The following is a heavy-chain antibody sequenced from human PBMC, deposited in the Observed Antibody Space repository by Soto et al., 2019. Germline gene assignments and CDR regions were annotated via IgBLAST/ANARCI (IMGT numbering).Heavy chain of an antibody. J-gene: IGHJ4*02. V-gene: IGHV1-46*04. D-gene: IGHD1-26*01. CDR2: INPSDNST. CDR3: AREDPASGSYTYYFDY. CDR1: GYTFTNYY. Sequence: GASVKVSCKASGYTFTNYYMHWVRQAPGQGLEWMGIINPSDNSTYYADSVKGRFTISRDNSKNTLYLQMNSLRAEDTAVYYCAREDPASGSYTYYFDYWGQGTLVTVSS.